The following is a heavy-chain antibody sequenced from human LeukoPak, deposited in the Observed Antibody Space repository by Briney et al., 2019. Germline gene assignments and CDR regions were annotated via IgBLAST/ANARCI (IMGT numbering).Heavy chain of an antibody. CDR2: ISYDGRNK. D-gene: IGHD2-2*01. V-gene: IGHV3-30*18. J-gene: IGHJ4*02. Sequence: PGKSLRLSCAASGFTFNNYGMHWVRQAPGKGLEWVAVISYDGRNKHYPDSVKGRFTISRDISTDTLWLQMDSLRAEDTAMYYCAKGPLRGTAAAIDYWGQGTLVTVSS. CDR1: GFTFNNYG. CDR3: AKGPLRGTAAAIDY.